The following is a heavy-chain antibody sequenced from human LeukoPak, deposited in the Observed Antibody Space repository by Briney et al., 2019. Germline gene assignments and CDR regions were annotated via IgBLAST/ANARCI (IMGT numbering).Heavy chain of an antibody. J-gene: IGHJ1*01. D-gene: IGHD5-24*01. CDR2: IRYDGSNK. V-gene: IGHV3-30*02. Sequence: GGSLRLSCAASGFTVSSYGMHWVRQAPGKGLEWVAFIRYDGSNKYYADSVKGRFTISRDNSKNTLYLQMNSLRAEDTAVYYCARDGYNYPRRWGQGTLVTVSS. CDR1: GFTVSSYG. CDR3: ARDGYNYPRR.